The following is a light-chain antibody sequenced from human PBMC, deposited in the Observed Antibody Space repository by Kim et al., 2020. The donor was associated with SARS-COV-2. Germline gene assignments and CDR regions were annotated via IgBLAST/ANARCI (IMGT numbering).Light chain of an antibody. J-gene: IGKJ5*01. CDR2: AAS. CDR3: PQNYSAPI. V-gene: IGKV1-39*01. Sequence: DSQLTQSPSSLSASVGDRVTITCRTSQTMNDYLNWYQQAPGRAPKLLIYAASTLQDGVPSRFSGSRSETDYTLTISSLQPEDFATYYCPQNYSAPIFGQGTRLEIK. CDR1: QTMNDY.